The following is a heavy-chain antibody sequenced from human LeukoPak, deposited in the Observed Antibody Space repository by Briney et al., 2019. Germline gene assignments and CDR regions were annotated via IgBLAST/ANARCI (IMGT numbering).Heavy chain of an antibody. J-gene: IGHJ4*02. CDR3: ARERAHGGPFDY. Sequence: ASVKVSCKASGYTFTSYGISWVRQAPGQGLEWMGWINAYNDNTNYAQKFQGRVTMTTDTSTSTAYMELRSLRSDDTAVYYCARERAHGGPFDYWGQGTLVTVSS. CDR1: GYTFTSYG. CDR2: INAYNDNT. D-gene: IGHD4-23*01. V-gene: IGHV1-18*01.